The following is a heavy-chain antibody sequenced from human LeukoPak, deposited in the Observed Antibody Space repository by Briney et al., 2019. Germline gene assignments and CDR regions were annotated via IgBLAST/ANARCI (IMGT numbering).Heavy chain of an antibody. J-gene: IGHJ5*02. CDR3: ARGVNYYGSGSYLNWFDP. CDR2: ISAYNGNT. Sequence: ASVKVSCKASGYTFTSYGISWVRQAPGQGLEWMGWISAYNGNTNYAQKLQGRVTMTTDTSTSTAYMELRSLRSDDTAVYYCARGVNYYGSGSYLNWFDPWGQGTLVTVSS. CDR1: GYTFTSYG. V-gene: IGHV1-18*01. D-gene: IGHD3-10*01.